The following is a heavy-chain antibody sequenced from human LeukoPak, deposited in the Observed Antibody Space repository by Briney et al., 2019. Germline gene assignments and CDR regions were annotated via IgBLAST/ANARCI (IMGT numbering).Heavy chain of an antibody. CDR2: INHSGST. CDR1: GGSISSGDYY. V-gene: IGHV4-39*07. D-gene: IGHD6-19*01. CDR3: AKTGDGSGWPYDY. J-gene: IGHJ4*02. Sequence: PSETLSLTCTVSGGSISSGDYYWSWIRQPPGKGLEWIGEINHSGSTNYNPSLKSRVTISVDTSKNQFSLKLSSVTAADMAVYYCAKTGDGSGWPYDYWGQGTLVTVSS.